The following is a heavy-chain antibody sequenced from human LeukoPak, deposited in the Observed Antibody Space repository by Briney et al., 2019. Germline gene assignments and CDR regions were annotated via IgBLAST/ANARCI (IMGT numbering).Heavy chain of an antibody. V-gene: IGHV1-69*05. CDR1: GGTFSSYA. J-gene: IGHJ4*02. CDR3: ARDSDSSGWATFDY. Sequence: ASVKVSCKASGGTFSSYAISWVRQAPGQGLEWMGGIIPIFGTANYARKFQGRVTITTDESTSTAYMELSSLRSEDTAVYYCARDSDSSGWATFDYWGQGTLVTVSS. D-gene: IGHD6-19*01. CDR2: IIPIFGTA.